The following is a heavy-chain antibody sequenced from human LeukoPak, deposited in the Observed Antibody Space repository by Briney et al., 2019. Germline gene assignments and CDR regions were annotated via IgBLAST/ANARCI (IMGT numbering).Heavy chain of an antibody. D-gene: IGHD2-15*01. CDR1: GYSFTSYW. CDR2: IYPGDSDT. V-gene: IGHV5-51*01. J-gene: IGHJ5*02. Sequence: GESLKISCKGSGYSFTSYWIGWVRQMPGKGLEWMGIIYPGDSDTRYSPSFQGQVTMSADKSTSTAYLQWSSLKASDAAMYYCARRGFCSGGSCRNWFDPWGQGTLVTVSS. CDR3: ARRGFCSGGSCRNWFDP.